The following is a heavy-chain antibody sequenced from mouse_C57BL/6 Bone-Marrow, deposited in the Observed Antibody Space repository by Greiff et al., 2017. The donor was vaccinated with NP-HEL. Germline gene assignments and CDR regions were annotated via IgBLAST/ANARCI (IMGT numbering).Heavy chain of an antibody. D-gene: IGHD6-5*01. V-gene: IGHV2-2*01. CDR1: GFSLTSYG. CDR2: IWSGGST. CDR3: DRNPLYYYAMDY. Sequence: VKLQESGPGLVQPSQSLSITCTVSGFSLTSYGVHWVRQSPGKGLAWLGVIWSGGSTDYNAAFISRLSISKDNSKSQVFFKMNSLQADDTAIYYCDRNPLYYYAMDYWGQGTSVTVSS. J-gene: IGHJ4*01.